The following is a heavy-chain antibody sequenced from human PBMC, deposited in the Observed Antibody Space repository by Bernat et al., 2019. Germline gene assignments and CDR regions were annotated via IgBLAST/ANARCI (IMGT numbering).Heavy chain of an antibody. Sequence: VQLVESGGGLVKPGGSLRLSCAASGFTFSDYYMSWIRQAPGKGLEWVADIKQDGSATFYVGSVKGRFTISRDNAKDSLYLQMNSLRAEDTAVYYCARDSWQDSSQFDYWGQGTLVTVSS. V-gene: IGHV3-7*03. J-gene: IGHJ4*02. CDR1: GFTFSDYY. CDR3: ARDSWQDSSQFDY. CDR2: IKQDGSAT. D-gene: IGHD6-13*01.